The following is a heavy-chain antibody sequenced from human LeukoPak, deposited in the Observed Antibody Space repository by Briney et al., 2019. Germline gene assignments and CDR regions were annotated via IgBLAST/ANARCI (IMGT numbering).Heavy chain of an antibody. Sequence: GGSIRLSCAASGFTFSNAWMKWVTQAQGKGREWVGRVKSRTDGGTTDYAAPVKAIFTISRDDSKNTVYLQMNSLKTEDTAVYYCTTNGNDYWGQGTLVTVSS. CDR1: GFTFSNAW. CDR2: VKSRTDGGTT. CDR3: TTNGNDY. V-gene: IGHV3-15*01. J-gene: IGHJ4*02.